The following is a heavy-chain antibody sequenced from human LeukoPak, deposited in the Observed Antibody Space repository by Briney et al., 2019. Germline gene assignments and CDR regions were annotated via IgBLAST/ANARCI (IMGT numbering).Heavy chain of an antibody. J-gene: IGHJ4*02. CDR3: ARETDWLLDPLRHNYFDY. V-gene: IGHV1-69*01. Sequence: SVKVSCKASGGTFSSYAISWVRQAPGQGLEWMGGIIPIFGTANYAQKFQGRVTITADESTSTAYMELSSLRSEDTAVYHCARETDWLLDPLRHNYFDYWGQGTLVTVSS. D-gene: IGHD3/OR15-3a*01. CDR1: GGTFSSYA. CDR2: IIPIFGTA.